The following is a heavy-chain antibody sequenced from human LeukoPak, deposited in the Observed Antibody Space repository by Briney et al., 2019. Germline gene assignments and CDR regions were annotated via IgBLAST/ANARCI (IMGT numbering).Heavy chain of an antibody. CDR1: GGTFSDYA. CDR2: FIPILGTA. J-gene: IGHJ3*02. Sequence: SVKVSCKASGGTFSDYALNWVRQAPGQGLEWMGVFIPILGTANCTQKFQGRVTITADTSTSTAYMQLSSLRSEDTAVYYCARARSGPYGSGSLDAFDIWGQGTMVTVSS. D-gene: IGHD3-10*01. CDR3: ARARSGPYGSGSLDAFDI. V-gene: IGHV1-69*10.